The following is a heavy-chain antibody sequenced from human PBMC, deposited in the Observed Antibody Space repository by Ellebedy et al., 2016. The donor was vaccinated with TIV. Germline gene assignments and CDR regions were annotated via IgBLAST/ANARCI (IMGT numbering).Heavy chain of an antibody. V-gene: IGHV3-11*06. Sequence: PGGSLRLSCAASGFSFSDYYMNWIRQAPGKGLEWVSYISSSGSYTNYADSVKGRFTISRDNAKNSLYLQMNSLRAEDTAVYYCARPAREVPPYWYFDLWGRGTLVTVSS. CDR2: ISSSGSYT. J-gene: IGHJ2*01. CDR3: ARPAREVPPYWYFDL. CDR1: GFSFSDYY. D-gene: IGHD1-26*01.